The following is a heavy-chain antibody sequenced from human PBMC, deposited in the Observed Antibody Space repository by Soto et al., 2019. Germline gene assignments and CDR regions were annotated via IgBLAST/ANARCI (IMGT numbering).Heavy chain of an antibody. V-gene: IGHV4-4*07. D-gene: IGHD2-2*01. CDR2: IYSDGAT. Sequence: SETLSLTCNVSGGPISNYYWSWVRQPAGKGLEWIGRIYSDGATNYSPSLKSRVFMSLDMSGNQFSLQLNSVTAADTAVYYCSRVGCSNSNCQTRGMDVWGQGITVTVSS. J-gene: IGHJ6*02. CDR1: GGPISNYY. CDR3: SRVGCSNSNCQTRGMDV.